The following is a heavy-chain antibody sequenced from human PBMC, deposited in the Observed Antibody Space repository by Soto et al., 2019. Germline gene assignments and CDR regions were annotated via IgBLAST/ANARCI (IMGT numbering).Heavy chain of an antibody. CDR2: ISYDGSNK. CDR3: AKHKRDSHDAFAI. V-gene: IGHV3-30*18. CDR1: GFAFNTYG. J-gene: IGHJ3*02. D-gene: IGHD2-21*02. Sequence: PGGSLRLSCAASGFAFNTYGMHWVRQAPGKGLEWVAFISYDGSNKYYADSVTGRFTISRDNSKNTLYLQMNSLRAEDTAVYYCAKHKRDSHDAFAIWGQGTMVTVSS.